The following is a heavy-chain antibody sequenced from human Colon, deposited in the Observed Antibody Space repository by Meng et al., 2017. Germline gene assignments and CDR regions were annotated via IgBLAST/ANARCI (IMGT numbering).Heavy chain of an antibody. J-gene: IGHJ6*02. CDR2: IWSSSTTT. Sequence: GESLKTSCAASGFTVSSYEMNWVRQAPGEGLEWVSYIWSSSTTTHYADSVNGRLTVSRDNAENSLYLEMNGLSAENTAVYYCARRLPYYGMDVWGQGTTVTVSS. V-gene: IGHV3-48*03. CDR3: ARRLPYYGMDV. CDR1: GFTVSSYE.